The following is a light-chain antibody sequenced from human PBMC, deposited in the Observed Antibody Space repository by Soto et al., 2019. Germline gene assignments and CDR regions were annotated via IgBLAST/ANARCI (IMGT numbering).Light chain of an antibody. V-gene: IGLV1-44*01. J-gene: IGLJ3*02. CDR1: TSNIGSNT. CDR3: AVWDDSLNAWV. CDR2: SND. Sequence: QSVLTQPPSASGTPGQSVTISCSGSTSNIGSNTVNWYQQLPGTAPKLLVYSNDQRPSGVPDRFSASKSGTSAFLAISGLHSEDEADYDCAVWDDSLNAWVFGGGTKLTVL.